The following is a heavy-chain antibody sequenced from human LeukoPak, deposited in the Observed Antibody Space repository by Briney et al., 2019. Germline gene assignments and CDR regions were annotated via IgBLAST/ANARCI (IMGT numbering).Heavy chain of an antibody. CDR3: AREDSGSYSLDY. J-gene: IGHJ4*02. Sequence: RASVKVSCKASGYTFTKYYMHWVRQAAGQGLEWMGVIDPSGGTTSYAQKFQGRVTITRDTSASTAYMELSSLRSEDTAVYYCAREDSGSYSLDYWGQGTLVTVSS. CDR2: IDPSGGTT. D-gene: IGHD1-26*01. V-gene: IGHV1-46*01. CDR1: GYTFTKYY.